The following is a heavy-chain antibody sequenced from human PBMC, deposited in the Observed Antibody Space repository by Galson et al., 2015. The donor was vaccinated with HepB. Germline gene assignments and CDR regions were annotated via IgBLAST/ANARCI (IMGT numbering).Heavy chain of an antibody. D-gene: IGHD1-26*01. CDR3: ARTRYSGSYYLLDY. CDR1: GGSFGDYY. J-gene: IGHJ4*02. CDR2: INHSRST. V-gene: IGHV4-34*01. Sequence: ETLSLTCAVYGGSFGDYYWTWIRQPPGKGLEWIGEINHSRSTNHNPSLKSRVTISVDTSNNQFSLKLNSVTAADTAVYYCARTRYSGSYYLLDYWGQGTLVTVSS.